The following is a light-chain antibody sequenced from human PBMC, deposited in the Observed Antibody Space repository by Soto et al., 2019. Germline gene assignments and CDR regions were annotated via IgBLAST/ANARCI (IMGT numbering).Light chain of an antibody. CDR1: QSVSGS. V-gene: IGKV3-11*01. J-gene: IGKJ1*01. Sequence: EIVLTQSPATLSLSPGERATLSCRASQSVSGSLAWYQQKPGQAPRLLIYDAYKRATGIPARFSGSGFGTDFTLTISSLEPEDFAVYYCQQRSKWRTFGQGTKVEIK. CDR3: QQRSKWRT. CDR2: DAY.